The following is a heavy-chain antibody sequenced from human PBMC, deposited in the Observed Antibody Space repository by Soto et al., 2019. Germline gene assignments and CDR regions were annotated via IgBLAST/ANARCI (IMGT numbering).Heavy chain of an antibody. CDR1: GFTFSRYG. CDR3: ARDLSPSSGDFYGYSDY. V-gene: IGHV3-23*01. J-gene: IGHJ4*02. Sequence: LRLSCVVSGFTFSRYGMNWVRQTPAKGLEWVSAVSGNGENTYYADSVKGRFTISRDNSKNTLYLQMNSLRAEDTALYYCARDLSPSSGDFYGYSDYWGQGALVTVYS. D-gene: IGHD1-26*01. CDR2: VSGNGENT.